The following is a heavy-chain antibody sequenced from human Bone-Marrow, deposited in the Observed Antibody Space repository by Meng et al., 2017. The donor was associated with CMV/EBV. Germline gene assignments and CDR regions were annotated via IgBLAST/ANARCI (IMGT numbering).Heavy chain of an antibody. CDR2: INPSGGST. V-gene: IGHV1-46*01. J-gene: IGHJ6*02. CDR1: GYTFTSYY. Sequence: ASVKVSCKASGYTFTSYYMHWVRQAPGQGLEWMGIINPSGGSTSYAQKFQGRVTMTRDTSTSTVYMERSSLRSEDTAVYYRARGRVGTAITGTGGGMDVWGQGTTVTVSS. CDR3: ARGRVGTAITGTGGGMDV. D-gene: IGHD1-7*01.